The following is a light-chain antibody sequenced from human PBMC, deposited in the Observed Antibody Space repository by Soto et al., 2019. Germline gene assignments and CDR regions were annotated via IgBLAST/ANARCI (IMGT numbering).Light chain of an antibody. J-gene: IGLJ1*01. CDR2: EVR. CDR3: ISYTNGSTRYV. Sequence: QSVLTQPASVSGSPGQSITISCTGTSSDVGGYKYVSWYQQHPDKAPKLIIYEVRNRPSGVSNRFSGSKSANTASLTISGLQAEDEADYYCISYTNGSTRYVFGTGTKLTVL. CDR1: SSDVGGYKY. V-gene: IGLV2-14*01.